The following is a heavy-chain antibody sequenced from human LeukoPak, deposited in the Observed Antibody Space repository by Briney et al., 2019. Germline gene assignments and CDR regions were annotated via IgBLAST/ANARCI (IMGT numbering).Heavy chain of an antibody. J-gene: IGHJ6*02. CDR1: GGSISSYY. V-gene: IGHV4-30-4*01. CDR2: IYYSGST. D-gene: IGHD2-2*01. Sequence: PSETLSLTCTVSGGSISSYYWSWIRQPPGKGLEWIGYIYYSGSTYYNPSLKSRVTISVDTSKNQFSLKLSSVTAADTAVYYCARAVSCSSTSCYTYYYYGMDVWGQGTTVTVSS. CDR3: ARAVSCSSTSCYTYYYYGMDV.